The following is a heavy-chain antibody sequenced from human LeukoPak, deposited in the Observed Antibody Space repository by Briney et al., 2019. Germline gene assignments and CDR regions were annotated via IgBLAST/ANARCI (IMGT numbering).Heavy chain of an antibody. CDR3: AKDDAWGRYKH. V-gene: IGHV3-23*01. CDR1: GFTFSSHG. Sequence: GGSLRLSCAASGFTFSSHGMNWVRQAAGKGLELGSGISPGGGITYYTDSVKVPFTISRDNSKHTVSLQLNSLRGEDTAVYYCAKDDAWGRYKHCGQGTLVTVSS. CDR2: ISPGGGIT. J-gene: IGHJ1*01. D-gene: IGHD3-16*01.